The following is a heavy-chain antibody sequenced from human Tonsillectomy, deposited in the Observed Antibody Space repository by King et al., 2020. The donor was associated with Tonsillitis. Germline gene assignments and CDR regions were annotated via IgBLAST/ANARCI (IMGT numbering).Heavy chain of an antibody. CDR3: ARDGGYCSSTSCYEQYFQY. Sequence: VQLVESGGGLVKPGGSLRLSCAASGFTFSSYSMNWVRQAPGKGLEWVSSISSSTSYIYYADSVKGRFTISRDNAKNSLYLQMNSLRAEDTAVYYCARDGGYCSSTSCYEQYFQYWGQGTLVTVSS. J-gene: IGHJ1*01. CDR2: ISSSTSYI. D-gene: IGHD2-2*01. CDR1: GFTFSSYS. V-gene: IGHV3-21*01.